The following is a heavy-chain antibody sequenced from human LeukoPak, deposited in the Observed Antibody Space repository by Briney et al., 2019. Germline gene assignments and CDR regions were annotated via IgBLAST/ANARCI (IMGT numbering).Heavy chain of an antibody. CDR1: GGSISSGGYY. V-gene: IGHV4-31*11. Sequence: SETLSLTCAVSGGSISSGGYYWSWIRQHPGKGLEWIGYIYYSGSTYYNPSLKSRVTISVDTSKNQFSLKLSSVTAADTAVYYCAREITMVSRGERGSDPWGQGTLVTVSS. D-gene: IGHD3-10*01. J-gene: IGHJ5*02. CDR2: IYYSGST. CDR3: AREITMVSRGERGSDP.